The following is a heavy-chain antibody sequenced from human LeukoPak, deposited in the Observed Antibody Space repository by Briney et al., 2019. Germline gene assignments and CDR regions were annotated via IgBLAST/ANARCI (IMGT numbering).Heavy chain of an antibody. Sequence: QTLSLTCAISGDSVSSNSAAWNWLRQSPSRGLEWLGRTYYRSKWSSDYAVSRKSRIIINSDTSKNQFSLQLSSVTPEDTAVYYCTRGPSGWFATDFWGQGTPVTVSS. J-gene: IGHJ4*01. CDR3: TRGPSGWFATDF. V-gene: IGHV6-1*01. CDR1: GDSVSSNSAA. CDR2: TYYRSKWSS. D-gene: IGHD6-19*01.